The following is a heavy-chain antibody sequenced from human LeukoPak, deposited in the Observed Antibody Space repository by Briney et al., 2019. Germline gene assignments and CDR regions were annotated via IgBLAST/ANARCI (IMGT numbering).Heavy chain of an antibody. CDR2: IYYNGGT. CDR1: GSSISSSSYY. J-gene: IGHJ6*03. D-gene: IGHD5-12*01. Sequence: SETLSLTCTVSGSSISSSSYYWGWIRQPPGKGLEWIGNIYYNGGTYYNPSLKSRVTISVDTSKNQFSLNLSSVTAADTAVYFCARGAMATTNYYRDVWDKGTRVTVP. CDR3: ARGAMATTNYYRDV. V-gene: IGHV4-39*07.